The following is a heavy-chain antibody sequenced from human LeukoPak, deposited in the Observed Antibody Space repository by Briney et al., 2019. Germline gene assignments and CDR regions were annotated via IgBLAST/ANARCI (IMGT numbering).Heavy chain of an antibody. CDR3: ARVNRDPHSSILY. V-gene: IGHV4-39*01. CDR2: IYYSGST. D-gene: IGHD6-13*01. Sequence: KPSETLSLTCTASGGSISSSAYYWGWIRQPPGKGLEWIGSIYYSGSTYYTPSLKSRVTISVDTSKNQFSLKLSSVTAAETAVYYCARVNRDPHSSILYWGQGTLVTVSS. J-gene: IGHJ4*02. CDR1: GGSISSSAYY.